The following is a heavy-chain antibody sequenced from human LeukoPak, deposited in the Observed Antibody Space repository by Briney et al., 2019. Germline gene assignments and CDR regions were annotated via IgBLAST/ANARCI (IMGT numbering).Heavy chain of an antibody. Sequence: SETLSLTCTVSGGSVSSASYYWSWIRQPPGRGLEWIAYVYYCGSTKYNPSLKSGVTISVDTSKNQFSLKLSSVTAADTAIYYCARLSLDNWFDPWGQGTLVTVSS. V-gene: IGHV4-61*01. CDR1: GGSVSSASYY. J-gene: IGHJ5*02. CDR3: ARLSLDNWFDP. CDR2: VYYCGST. D-gene: IGHD3-16*02.